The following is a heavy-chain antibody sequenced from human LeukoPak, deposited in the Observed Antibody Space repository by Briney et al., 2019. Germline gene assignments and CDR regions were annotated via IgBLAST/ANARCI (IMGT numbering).Heavy chain of an antibody. V-gene: IGHV3-23*01. Sequence: GGSLRLSCAASGFTFSSYAMSWVRQAPGKGLEWVSAITDSGATTYYADSVKGRFTISRDNSKNTLYLHMNSLRTEDTAVYYCARDRSNCFDPWGQGTLVTVAS. CDR3: ARDRSNCFDP. CDR2: ITDSGATT. J-gene: IGHJ5*02. CDR1: GFTFSSYA.